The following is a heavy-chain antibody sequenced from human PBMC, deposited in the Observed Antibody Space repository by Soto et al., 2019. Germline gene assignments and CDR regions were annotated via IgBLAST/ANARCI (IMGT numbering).Heavy chain of an antibody. J-gene: IGHJ2*01. D-gene: IGHD1-7*01. CDR2: IGSGGDT. Sequence: EVQLVASGGGLVQPGGSLRLPCTASGFAFSNYDMHWVRQVPGKGLEWVSFIGSGGDTDYPNSVRGRFTTSRDNARNSFYLQMNSLTGGDAAVYYCAAGLNYYFDLWGRGTLVTVSS. CDR3: AAGLNYYFDL. V-gene: IGHV3-13*04. CDR1: GFAFSNYD.